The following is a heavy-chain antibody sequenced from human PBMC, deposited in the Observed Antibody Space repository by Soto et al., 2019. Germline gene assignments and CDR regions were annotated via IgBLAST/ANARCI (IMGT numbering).Heavy chain of an antibody. D-gene: IGHD1-26*01. J-gene: IGHJ4*02. CDR1: GFTFSSYA. CDR3: AKDGGSYMRYLDY. V-gene: IGHV3-23*01. CDR2: ISGSGGST. Sequence: EVQLLESGGGLVQPGGSLRLSCAASGFTFSSYAMRWVRQAPGKGLEWVSAISGSGGSTYYADSVKGRFTISRDNSKNTLYLQMNSLRAEDTAVYDCAKDGGSYMRYLDYWGQGTLVTVSS.